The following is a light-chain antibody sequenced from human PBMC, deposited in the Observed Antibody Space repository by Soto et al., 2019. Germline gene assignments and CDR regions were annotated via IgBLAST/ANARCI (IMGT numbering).Light chain of an antibody. CDR3: CSYAGSSTSLYV. CDR2: EGS. V-gene: IGLV2-23*01. CDR1: SSDVGSYNL. J-gene: IGLJ1*01. Sequence: QSVLTQPASVSGSPGQSITISCTGTSSDVGSYNLVSWYQQHPGKAPKLMIYEGSKRPSGVSNRFSGSKSGNTASLTIFGLQAEDEADYYCCSYAGSSTSLYVFGTGTKVTVL.